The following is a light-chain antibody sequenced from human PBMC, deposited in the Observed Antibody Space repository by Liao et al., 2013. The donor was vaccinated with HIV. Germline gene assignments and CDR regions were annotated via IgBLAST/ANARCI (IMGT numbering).Light chain of an antibody. V-gene: IGLV3-21*04. CDR3: QVWDSNSDHQV. J-gene: IGLJ3*02. Sequence: SYVLTQPPSVSVAPGKTASITCGGNNLGHKSVNWYQQRPGQAPMLVIHYNNDRPSGIPERFSGSSSGNTATLTISGVEAGDEATYYCQVWDSNSDHQVFGGGTKLTVL. CDR1: NLGHKS. CDR2: YNN.